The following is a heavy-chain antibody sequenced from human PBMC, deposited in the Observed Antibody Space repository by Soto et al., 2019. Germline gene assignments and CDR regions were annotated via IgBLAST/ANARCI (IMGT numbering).Heavy chain of an antibody. V-gene: IGHV1-18*01. CDR2: ISAYNGNT. D-gene: IGHD4-17*01. CDR3: ASLDYGDYLFDY. Sequence: ASVKVSCKASGYTFTSYGISWVRQAPGQGLEWMGWISAYNGNTNYAQKLQGRVTMTTDTSTSTAYMELRSLRSDDTAVYYCASLDYGDYLFDYWGQGTLVTVSS. CDR1: GYTFTSYG. J-gene: IGHJ4*02.